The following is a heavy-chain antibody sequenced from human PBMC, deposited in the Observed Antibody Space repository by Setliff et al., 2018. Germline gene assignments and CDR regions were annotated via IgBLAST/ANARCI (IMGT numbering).Heavy chain of an antibody. D-gene: IGHD3-22*01. CDR1: GFTFSTYW. CDR2: INSDGSTT. J-gene: IGHJ4*02. CDR3: VRGSAYSSGSFDC. V-gene: IGHV3-74*01. Sequence: GSLRLSCAASGFTFSTYWIHWVRQAPRKGLVWVSRINSDGSTTTYADSVKGRFTISRDNGKNTVYLQMNSLRAEDTAMYYCVRGSAYSSGSFDCWGQGTLVTVSS.